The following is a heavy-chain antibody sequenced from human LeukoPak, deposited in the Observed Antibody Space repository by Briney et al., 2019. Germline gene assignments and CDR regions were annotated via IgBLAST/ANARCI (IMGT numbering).Heavy chain of an antibody. J-gene: IGHJ4*02. CDR1: GYTFTSYY. Sequence: ASVKVSCKASGYTFTSYYMHWVRQAPGQGLEWMGIINPSGGSTSYAQKFQGRVTMTRDMSTSTVYMELSRLRSDDTAVYYCATGSGWRPFLLDGYWGQGTLVTVSS. CDR2: INPSGGST. CDR3: ATGSGWRPFLLDGY. V-gene: IGHV1-46*01. D-gene: IGHD3-3*01.